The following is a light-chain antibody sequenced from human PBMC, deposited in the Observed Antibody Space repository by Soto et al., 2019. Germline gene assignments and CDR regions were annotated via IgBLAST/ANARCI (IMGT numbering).Light chain of an antibody. CDR2: DVN. V-gene: IGLV2-11*01. CDR1: SSDVGYYNY. Sequence: QSVLTQPRSVSGSPGQSVTISCTGTSSDVGYYNYVSWYQQHPGKAPKLMIYDVNKRPSGVPDRFSGSKSGNTASLTISGLQADDEADYYCCSYAGSYTEVFGGGTQLTVL. J-gene: IGLJ2*01. CDR3: CSYAGSYTEV.